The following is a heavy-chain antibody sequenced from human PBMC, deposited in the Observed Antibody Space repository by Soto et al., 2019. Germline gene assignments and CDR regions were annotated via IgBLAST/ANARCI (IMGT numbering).Heavy chain of an antibody. CDR3: ARRPLVRGIIPYYFDS. D-gene: IGHD3-10*01. J-gene: IGHJ4*02. V-gene: IGHV4-39*01. Sequence: QLQLQESGPGLVKPSETLSLTCTVSGGSINNSSFYWGWVRQPPGKRLEWIGSIYYSGSAYYNPSHKSRLTISVDTSKNQFSLNLSSVTAADTAVYFCARRPLVRGIIPYYFDSWGQGTLVTVSS. CDR2: IYYSGSA. CDR1: GGSINNSSFY.